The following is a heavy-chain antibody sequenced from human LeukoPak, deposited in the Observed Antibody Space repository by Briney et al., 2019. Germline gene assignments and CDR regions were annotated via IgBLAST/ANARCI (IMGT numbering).Heavy chain of an antibody. V-gene: IGHV3-30-3*01. CDR3: ARDEGVSFDY. CDR1: GFTFSSYA. Sequence: PGGSLRLSCAASGFTFSSYAMHWVRQAPGKGLEWVAVISYDGSNKYYADSVKGRFTISRDNSKNTLYLQMNSLRAEDTAVYYCARDEGVSFDYWGQGTLVTVSS. CDR2: ISYDGSNK. J-gene: IGHJ4*02.